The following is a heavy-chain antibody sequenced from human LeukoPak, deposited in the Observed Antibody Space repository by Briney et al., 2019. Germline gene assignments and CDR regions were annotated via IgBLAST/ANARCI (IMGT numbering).Heavy chain of an antibody. CDR3: AKAPAGSSWYVFDY. CDR2: ISGSGGST. Sequence: QYGASLKISCAASGFTFSSYAMSWVRQAPGKGLEWVSAISGSGGSTYYADSVKGRFTISRDNSKNTLYLQMNSLRAEDTAVYYCAKAPAGSSWYVFDYWGQGTLVTVSS. D-gene: IGHD6-13*01. V-gene: IGHV3-23*01. J-gene: IGHJ4*02. CDR1: GFTFSSYA.